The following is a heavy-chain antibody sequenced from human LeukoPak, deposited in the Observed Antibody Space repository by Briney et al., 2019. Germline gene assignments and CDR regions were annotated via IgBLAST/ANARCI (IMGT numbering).Heavy chain of an antibody. Sequence: GGSLRLSCAASGFTFSSYSMNWVRQAPGKGREWVSYVSSSSSTIYYADSVKGRFTISRDNAKNSLYLQMNSLRAEDTAVYYCARDGCGGDCYSIYYYYMDVWGKGTTVTVSS. CDR2: VSSSSSTI. CDR1: GFTFSSYS. V-gene: IGHV3-48*01. D-gene: IGHD2-21*01. CDR3: ARDGCGGDCYSIYYYYMDV. J-gene: IGHJ6*03.